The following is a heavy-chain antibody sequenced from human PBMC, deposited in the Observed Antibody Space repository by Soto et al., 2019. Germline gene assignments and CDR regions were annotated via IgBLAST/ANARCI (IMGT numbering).Heavy chain of an antibody. CDR1: GFTFGSYG. V-gene: IGHV3-33*01. CDR2: IWYDGSNT. Sequence: QVQLVESGGGVVQPGRSLRLSCAASGFTFGSYGMNWVRQAPGKGLEWVALIWYDGSNTYYADSVKGRFTISRDNSKNTLNLQMNSLGVEDTAVYYCARGGFGDQHYYDTSGYYFNYWGQGTLVTVSS. J-gene: IGHJ4*02. D-gene: IGHD3-22*01. CDR3: ARGGFGDQHYYDTSGYYFNY.